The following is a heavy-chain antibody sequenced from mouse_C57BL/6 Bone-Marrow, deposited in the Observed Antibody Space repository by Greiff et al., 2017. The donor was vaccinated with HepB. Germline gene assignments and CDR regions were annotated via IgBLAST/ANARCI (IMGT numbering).Heavy chain of an antibody. D-gene: IGHD1-1*01. Sequence: VQLKESGPELVKPGASVKISCKASGFSFTGYYMNWVKQSPEKSLEWIGEINPSTGGTTYNQKFKAKATLTVDKSSSTAYMQLKSLTSEDSAVYYCARPVYYYGSSPLVWGTGTTVTVSS. V-gene: IGHV1-42*01. CDR2: INPSTGGT. J-gene: IGHJ1*03. CDR3: ARPVYYYGSSPLV. CDR1: GFSFTGYY.